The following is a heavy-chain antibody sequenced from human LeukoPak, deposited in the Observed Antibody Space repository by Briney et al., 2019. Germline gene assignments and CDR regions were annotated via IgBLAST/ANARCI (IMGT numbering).Heavy chain of an antibody. CDR1: GGSIGTYS. D-gene: IGHD6-19*01. V-gene: IGHV4-59*01. CDR2: IYYSGTT. J-gene: IGHJ4*02. CDR3: AREESSGWFDY. Sequence: SETLSLTCTVSGGSIGTYSWNWIRQPPGKGLEWIGYIYYSGTTNYNPSLKSRVTISVDTSKNQFSLKLSSVTAADTAVYYCAREESSGWFDYWGQGTLVTVSS.